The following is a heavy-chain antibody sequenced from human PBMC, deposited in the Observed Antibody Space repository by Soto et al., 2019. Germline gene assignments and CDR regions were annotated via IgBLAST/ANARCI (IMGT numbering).Heavy chain of an antibody. J-gene: IGHJ6*02. CDR3: ARGIQYRYGMDV. D-gene: IGHD4-4*01. Sequence: EVQLVESGGTLVQPEGSLRLSCEAAGFTFTNYWMHWVRQAPGKGLVWVSRINGDGSNAFYADSVKGRFTISRDNAKNTVYLQMNSLRAEDTAIYYCARGIQYRYGMDVWGQGTTVTVSS. V-gene: IGHV3-74*01. CDR2: INGDGSNA. CDR1: GFTFTNYW.